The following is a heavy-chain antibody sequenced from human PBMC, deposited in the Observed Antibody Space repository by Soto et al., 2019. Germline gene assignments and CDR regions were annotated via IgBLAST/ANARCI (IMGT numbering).Heavy chain of an antibody. J-gene: IGHJ4*02. CDR3: ARDHPSYSSSWYGEDY. D-gene: IGHD6-13*01. CDR1: GYTFTSYG. CDR2: INPGNGNT. Sequence: ASVKVSCKASGYTFTSYGMNWVRQAPGRGLEWMGWINPGNGNTKYSQKFQGRVIIERDTSASTAYMELSSLRSEDTAVYYCARDHPSYSSSWYGEDYWGQGTLVTVSS. V-gene: IGHV1-3*01.